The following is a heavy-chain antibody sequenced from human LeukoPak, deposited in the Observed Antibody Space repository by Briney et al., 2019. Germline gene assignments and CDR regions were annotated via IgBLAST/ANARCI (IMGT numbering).Heavy chain of an antibody. CDR2: IRSSSSTI. CDR1: GFTFSSYS. CDR3: ARAPREWLLGYYFDY. V-gene: IGHV3-48*01. D-gene: IGHD3-3*01. J-gene: IGHJ4*02. Sequence: GGSLRLSCAASGFTFSSYSMNWVRQAPGKGLEWVSYIRSSSSTIYYADSVKGRFTISRDNSKNTLYLQMNSLRAEDTAVYYCARAPREWLLGYYFDYWGQGTLVTVSS.